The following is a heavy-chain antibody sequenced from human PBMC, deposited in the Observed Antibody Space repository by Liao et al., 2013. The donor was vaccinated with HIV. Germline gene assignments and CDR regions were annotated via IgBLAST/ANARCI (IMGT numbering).Heavy chain of an antibody. J-gene: IGHJ4*02. Sequence: QVQLQESGPGLVKPSQTLSLTCTVSGGSISSGSYYWSWIRQPAGKGLEWIGRIYTSGSTNYNPSLKSRVTMSVDTSKNQFSLKLSSVTAADTAVYYCARDGDYYDSSGYYYEFDYWGQGTLVTVSS. CDR3: ARDGDYYDSSGYYYEFDY. V-gene: IGHV4-61*02. CDR1: GGSISSGSYY. D-gene: IGHD3-22*01. CDR2: IYTSGST.